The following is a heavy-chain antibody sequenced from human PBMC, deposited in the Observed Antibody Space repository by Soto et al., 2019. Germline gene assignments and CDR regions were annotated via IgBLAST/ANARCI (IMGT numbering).Heavy chain of an antibody. CDR2: IYYSGRT. CDR1: GGSISSSSYS. Sequence: SETLSLTCGVSGGSISSSSYSWGWIRQPPGKGLEWIGYIYYSGRTNYNPSLKSRVTISVDKSKNQFSLRLSSVTAADTAVYYCARDGVEATENWFDPWGQGILVTVSS. D-gene: IGHD1-26*01. V-gene: IGHV4-61*05. CDR3: ARDGVEATENWFDP. J-gene: IGHJ5*02.